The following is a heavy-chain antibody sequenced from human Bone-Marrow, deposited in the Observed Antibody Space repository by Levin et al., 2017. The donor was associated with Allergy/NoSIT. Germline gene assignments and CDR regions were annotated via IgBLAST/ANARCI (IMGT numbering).Heavy chain of an antibody. CDR1: GFTIHNNY. D-gene: IGHD6-13*01. J-gene: IGHJ4*02. V-gene: IGHV3-53*01. CDR2: IYSGGGT. CDR3: AARNIAWPQ. Sequence: PSETLSLTCAVSGFTIHNNYMSWVRQAPGKGLEWVSLIYSGGGTYYADSVKGRFTISRDNSKNTLYLQMNSLRAEDTAVYYCAARNIAWPQWGQGSLVTVSS.